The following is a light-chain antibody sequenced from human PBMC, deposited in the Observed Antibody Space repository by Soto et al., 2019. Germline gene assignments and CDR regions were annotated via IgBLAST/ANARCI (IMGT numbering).Light chain of an antibody. V-gene: IGKV1-39*01. J-gene: IGKJ3*01. Sequence: DIQMTQSPSSLSASVGDRVTITCRASQTISRFLTWYQQKTGKAPKLLIYDAFTLQSGVPSRFSGSGSGTDFTLTIGSLQPEDFARYYCQQTYRPPFTFGPGTKVDIK. CDR3: QQTYRPPFT. CDR1: QTISRF. CDR2: DAF.